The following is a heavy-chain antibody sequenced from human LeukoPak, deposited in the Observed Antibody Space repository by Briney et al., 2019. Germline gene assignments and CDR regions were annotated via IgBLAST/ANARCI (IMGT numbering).Heavy chain of an antibody. CDR1: GFTFSNYG. CDR3: STDKSPRSSSWYFDN. Sequence: GGSLRLSCIASGFTFSNYGMHWVRQAPGKGLEWVAFIRYDGSNEIYTDSVKGRYTISRDNSKNTLYLHMNSLRDEDTAVYYCSTDKSPRSSSWYFDNWGQGILVTVSS. V-gene: IGHV3-30*02. D-gene: IGHD6-13*01. CDR2: IRYDGSNE. J-gene: IGHJ4*02.